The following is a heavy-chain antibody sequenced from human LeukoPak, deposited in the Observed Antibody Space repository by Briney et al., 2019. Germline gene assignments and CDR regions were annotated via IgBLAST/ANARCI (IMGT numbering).Heavy chain of an antibody. CDR1: GGSISSYY. CDR3: ARARYDSSGYYSFSDY. CDR2: IHTSAST. J-gene: IGHJ4*02. Sequence: PSETLSLTCSVSGGSISSYYWSWLRQPAGKGLEWIGRIHTSASTEYNPSLKSRVTMSVDTSKNQFSLKLTSVTAADTAVYFCARARYDSSGYYSFSDYWGQGTLVTVSS. V-gene: IGHV4-4*07. D-gene: IGHD3-22*01.